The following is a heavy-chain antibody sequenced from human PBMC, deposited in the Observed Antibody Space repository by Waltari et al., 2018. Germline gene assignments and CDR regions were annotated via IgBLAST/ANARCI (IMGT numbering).Heavy chain of an antibody. J-gene: IGHJ3*02. D-gene: IGHD6-19*01. Sequence: QMQLQESGPGLLKPSETLSLTCTVSGFSITSGYFWAWVRQTPGKGLEWIGGSYHRGNGSSNESLKSRVTILMDTSRNQFSLKMSSVTAADTAVYYCASWPVVVAADAVDIWGPGTMVSVSS. CDR1: GFSITSGYF. V-gene: IGHV4-38-2*02. CDR2: SYHRGNG. CDR3: ASWPVVVAADAVDI.